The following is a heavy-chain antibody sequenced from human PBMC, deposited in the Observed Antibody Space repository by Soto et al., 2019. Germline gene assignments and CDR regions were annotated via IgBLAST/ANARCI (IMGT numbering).Heavy chain of an antibody. CDR1: GGTFDSYV. D-gene: IGHD3-10*01. Sequence: QVQLVQSGAEVKKPRSSVKDSCKASGGTFDSYVISWLRQAPGQGLEWMGGIMPIFGTPNYAQKFRGRVTLSAVESTSTAYLELSSLISDDTAVYYCARVHSSGTFYFVDHWGQGTLVTVSS. CDR2: IMPIFGTP. J-gene: IGHJ5*02. CDR3: ARVHSSGTFYFVDH. V-gene: IGHV1-69*01.